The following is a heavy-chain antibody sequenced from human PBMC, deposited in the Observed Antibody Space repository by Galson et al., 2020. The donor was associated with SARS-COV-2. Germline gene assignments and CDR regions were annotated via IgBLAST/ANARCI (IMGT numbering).Heavy chain of an antibody. CDR3: ARAGGDGRTGFVY. D-gene: IGHD3-16*01. V-gene: IGHV4-38-2*02. Sequence: SETLSLTCSVSDYSISSGYYWGWIRQPPGKGLEWIASIYHTGDTYYSPSLKSRVSISVDTPKNQFSLKLTSVTAADMAVYYCARAGGDGRTGFVYWGQGTLVTVSS. CDR2: IYHTGDT. J-gene: IGHJ4*02. CDR1: DYSISSGYY.